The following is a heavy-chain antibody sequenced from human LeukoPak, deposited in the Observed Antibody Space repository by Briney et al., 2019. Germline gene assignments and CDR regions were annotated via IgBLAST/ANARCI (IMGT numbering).Heavy chain of an antibody. CDR2: IYYSGST. CDR3: ARQGYSYGFDY. V-gene: IGHV4-59*08. D-gene: IGHD5-18*01. J-gene: IGHJ4*02. Sequence: SETLSLTCTVSGGSISSYYWSWIRQPPGKGLEWIGYIYYSGSTNHNPSLKSRVTISVDTSKNQFSLKLSSVTAADTAVYYCARQGYSYGFDYWGQGTLVTVSS. CDR1: GGSISSYY.